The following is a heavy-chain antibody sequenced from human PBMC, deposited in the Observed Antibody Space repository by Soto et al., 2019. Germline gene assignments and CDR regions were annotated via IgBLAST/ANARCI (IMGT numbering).Heavy chain of an antibody. J-gene: IGHJ1*01. CDR3: ARESGYGNRWYFQH. Sequence: GGSLRLSCAASGFTFSSYWMHWVRQAPGKGLVWVSRINSDGSSTSYADSVKGRFTISRDNAKNTLYLQMNSLRAEDTAVYYCARESGYGNRWYFQHWGQGTLVTVSS. CDR1: GFTFSSYW. V-gene: IGHV3-74*01. D-gene: IGHD5-18*01. CDR2: INSDGSST.